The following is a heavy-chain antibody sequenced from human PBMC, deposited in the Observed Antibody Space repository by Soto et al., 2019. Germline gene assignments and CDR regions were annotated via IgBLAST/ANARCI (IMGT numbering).Heavy chain of an antibody. D-gene: IGHD3-22*01. CDR2: INAGNGNT. Sequence: ASVKVSCKASGYTFTSYSMHWVRQAPGQRLERMGWINAGNGNTKYSQKFQGRVTITRDTSASTAYMELSSLRSEDTAVYYCARGSGMIVVVHFDYWGQGTLVTVSS. V-gene: IGHV1-3*01. CDR1: GYTFTSYS. J-gene: IGHJ4*02. CDR3: ARGSGMIVVVHFDY.